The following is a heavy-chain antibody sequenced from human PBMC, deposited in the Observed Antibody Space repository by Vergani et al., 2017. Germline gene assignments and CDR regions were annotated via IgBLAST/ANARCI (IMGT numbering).Heavy chain of an antibody. V-gene: IGHV4-34*01. D-gene: IGHD6-19*01. J-gene: IGHJ4*02. CDR3: ARGSPSSGWPGRVGYFDY. Sequence: QVQLQQWGAGLLKPSETLSLTCAVYGGSLSGYYWSWIRQPPGKGLEWIGEINHSGSTNYNPSLKSRVTISVDTSKNQFSLKLSSVTAADTAVYYCARGSPSSGWPGRVGYFDYWGQGTLVTVSS. CDR1: GGSLSGYY. CDR2: INHSGST.